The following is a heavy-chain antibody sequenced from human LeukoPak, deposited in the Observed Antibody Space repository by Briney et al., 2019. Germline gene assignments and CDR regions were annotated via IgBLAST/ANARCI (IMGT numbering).Heavy chain of an antibody. CDR2: ISAYNGNT. CDR3: ASPTGYSSSWNYYGMDV. Sequence: ASVKVSCKASGYTFTSYGISWVRQAPGQGLEWMGWISAYNGNTNYAQKLQGRVTMTTDTSTSTAYMELRSLRSDDTAVYYCASPTGYSSSWNYYGMDVWGQGTTVTVSS. D-gene: IGHD6-13*01. CDR1: GYTFTSYG. J-gene: IGHJ6*02. V-gene: IGHV1-18*01.